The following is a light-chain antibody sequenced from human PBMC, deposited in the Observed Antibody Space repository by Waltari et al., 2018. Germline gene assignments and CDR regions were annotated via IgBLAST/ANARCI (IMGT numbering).Light chain of an antibody. V-gene: IGKV1-9*01. Sequence: IQLTQSPSSLSASVGDRVTITCRASQGISSNLAWYQQKPGKAPKLLISAASTLQSGVPLRFSGSGSGTDFTLTISSLQPEDFATYYCQQLNSFPITFGQGTRLEIK. CDR2: AAS. CDR1: QGISSN. J-gene: IGKJ5*01. CDR3: QQLNSFPIT.